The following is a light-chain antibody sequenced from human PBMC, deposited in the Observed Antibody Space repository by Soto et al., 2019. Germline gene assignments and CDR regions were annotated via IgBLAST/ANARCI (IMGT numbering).Light chain of an antibody. V-gene: IGKV3-20*01. CDR3: QLYGSSPPYT. CDR1: QSVSNNY. J-gene: IGKJ2*01. CDR2: GSS. Sequence: EVVLTQSPGTLSLSPGERATLSCRASQSVSNNYFAWYQQKPGQAPRLLIFGSSDRATGIPDRFSGSGSGTDFTLTISRLEPDDFAVYYCQLYGSSPPYTFGQGTKLEIK.